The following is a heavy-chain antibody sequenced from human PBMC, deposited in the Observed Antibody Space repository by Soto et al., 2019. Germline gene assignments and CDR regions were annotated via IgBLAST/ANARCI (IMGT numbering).Heavy chain of an antibody. J-gene: IGHJ4*02. Sequence: QMQLQESGPGLVKPSETLSLTCTVSGGSISRNSYYWGWIRQPPGKGLEWIGSIYYSGSTYYNPSPKSRVTISVDTSKNQFSLKLSSVTAADTAVYYCARHDWNGVDYWGQGTLVIVSS. V-gene: IGHV4-39*01. CDR1: GGSISRNSYY. CDR2: IYYSGST. CDR3: ARHDWNGVDY. D-gene: IGHD1-1*01.